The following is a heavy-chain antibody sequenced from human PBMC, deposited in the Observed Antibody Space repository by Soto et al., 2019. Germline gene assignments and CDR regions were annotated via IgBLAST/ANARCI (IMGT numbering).Heavy chain of an antibody. V-gene: IGHV4-4*02. J-gene: IGHJ5*01. D-gene: IGHD1-1*01. CDR2: VHISGHS. CDR1: GGSVRAPDW. CDR3: ARVRQGCSANNCYFDP. Sequence: SETLSLTRTLSGGSVRAPDWWNWVRQSPDKGLEWIAEVHISGHSNYNPSLRSRVSVSIDSSKIQFYLNLNSVTAADTAIYYCARVRQGCSANNCYFDPWGQGTQVTVSS.